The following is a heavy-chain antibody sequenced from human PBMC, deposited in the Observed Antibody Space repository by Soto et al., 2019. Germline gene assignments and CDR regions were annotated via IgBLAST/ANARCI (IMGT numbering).Heavy chain of an antibody. CDR1: GVRVRSSV. Sequence: PGWPLRLCCAPSGVRVRSSVVNRFRQDSGQGQEWVSAISGSGGSTYYADSVKGRFTISRDNSKNTLYLQMNSLRAEDTAVHSCAKDTSARGLSDIWRQRTMVPVSS. CDR3: AKDTSARGLSDI. CDR2: ISGSGGST. J-gene: IGHJ3*02. D-gene: IGHD6-13*01. V-gene: IGHV3-23*01.